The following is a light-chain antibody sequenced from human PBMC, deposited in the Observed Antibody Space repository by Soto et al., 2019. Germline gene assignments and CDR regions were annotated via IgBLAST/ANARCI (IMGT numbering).Light chain of an antibody. CDR3: HQSYSTPSIT. J-gene: IGKJ5*01. Sequence: DIQMTQAPSSLSASVGDRVNITCRASQNIRNSLNWYQQKPGKAPKLLISSTSSLQSVVPSRFSCSGSGTDFTLTISSLQPEDFASYYCHQSYSTPSITFGQGTRLE. CDR1: QNIRNS. V-gene: IGKV1-39*01. CDR2: STS.